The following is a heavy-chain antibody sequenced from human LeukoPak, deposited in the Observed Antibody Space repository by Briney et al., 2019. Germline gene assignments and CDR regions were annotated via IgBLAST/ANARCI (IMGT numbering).Heavy chain of an antibody. CDR2: IYYSGDT. Sequence: SQTLSLTCTVSGGSIGSGGYYWSWIRQHPGTGLEWIGYIYYSGDTYYHPSLKSRATISVDTAKNQFSLKLRSVTAADTAVYYCARGTVAAGTCWFGPWGQGTLVTVSS. CDR3: ARGTVAAGTCWFGP. D-gene: IGHD6-13*01. J-gene: IGHJ5*02. CDR1: GGSIGSGGYY. V-gene: IGHV4-31*03.